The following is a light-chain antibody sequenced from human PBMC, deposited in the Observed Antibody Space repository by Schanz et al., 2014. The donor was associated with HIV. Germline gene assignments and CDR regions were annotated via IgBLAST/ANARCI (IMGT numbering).Light chain of an antibody. Sequence: DIVLTQSPDTLSVPPGERATLSCRASHSVSSNFFAWYQQKPGQAPRLLIYGASSRATGIPDRFSGSGSGTDFTLTISRLEPEDFAVYYCQQYGSSPPTFGQGTKVEIK. V-gene: IGKV3-20*01. J-gene: IGKJ1*01. CDR1: HSVSSNF. CDR2: GAS. CDR3: QQYGSSPPT.